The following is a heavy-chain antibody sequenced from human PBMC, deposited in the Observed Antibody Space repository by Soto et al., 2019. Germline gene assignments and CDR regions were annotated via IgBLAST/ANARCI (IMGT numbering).Heavy chain of an antibody. V-gene: IGHV5-10-1*01. CDR3: ARRIVVVPAATPYYYGMDV. J-gene: IGHJ6*02. Sequence: PGESLKISCKGSGYSFTSYWISWVRQMPGKGLEWMGRIDPSDSYTNYSPSFQGHVTISADKSISTAYLQWSSLKASDTAMYYCARRIVVVPAATPYYYGMDVWGQGTTVTV. CDR2: IDPSDSYT. D-gene: IGHD2-2*01. CDR1: GYSFTSYW.